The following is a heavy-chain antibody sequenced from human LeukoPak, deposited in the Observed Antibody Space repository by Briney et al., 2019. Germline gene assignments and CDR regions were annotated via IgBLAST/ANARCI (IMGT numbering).Heavy chain of an antibody. CDR2: ISSSGEST. D-gene: IGHD4-17*01. V-gene: IGHV3-23*01. Sequence: PGGSLRLSCAASGPTFSTSAMSWVRQAPGKGLHWVPAISSSGESTYYADSVKGRFIISRDNSKNTLYLQMNSLRAEDTAVYYCAKDRDGVEYWGQGTLVTVSS. CDR3: AKDRDGVEY. J-gene: IGHJ4*02. CDR1: GPTFSTSA.